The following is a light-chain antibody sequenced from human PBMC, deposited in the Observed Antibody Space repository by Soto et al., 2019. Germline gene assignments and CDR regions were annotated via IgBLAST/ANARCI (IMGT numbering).Light chain of an antibody. CDR2: GAS. J-gene: IGKJ5*01. CDR1: QSVSSN. V-gene: IGKV3-15*01. CDR3: QQRSKWPIT. Sequence: EIVMTQSPATLSVSQGERATLSCRASQSVSSNLAWYQQRPGQAPRLLIYGASTRATGISVRFSGSGSGTEFTLTISSLQSEDFAVYYCQQRSKWPITFGQGTRLEI.